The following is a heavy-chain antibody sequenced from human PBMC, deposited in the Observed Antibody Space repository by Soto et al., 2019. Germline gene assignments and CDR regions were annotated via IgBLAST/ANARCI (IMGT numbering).Heavy chain of an antibody. J-gene: IGHJ4*02. CDR3: ARIPRYYDFWSGYYGLDY. Sequence: GASVKVSCKASGYTFTSYGISWVRQAPGQGLEWMGWISAYNGNTNYAQKLQGRVTMTTDTSTSTAYMELRSLRSDDTAVYYCARIPRYYDFWSGYYGLDYWGQGTLVTVSS. CDR1: GYTFTSYG. D-gene: IGHD3-3*01. CDR2: ISAYNGNT. V-gene: IGHV1-18*01.